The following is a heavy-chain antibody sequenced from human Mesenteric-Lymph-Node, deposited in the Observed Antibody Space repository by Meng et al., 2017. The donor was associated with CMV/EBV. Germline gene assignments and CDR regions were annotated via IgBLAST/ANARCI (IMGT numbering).Heavy chain of an antibody. Sequence: ASVKVSCKASGYTFSNYDITWLRQAPGQGLEWMGWISAYNGNTNYSQRFQGRVTLTTDTSTSTVYMEVRRLRSDDTAVYYCARDSAGVYYYDPWGQGTLVTVSS. V-gene: IGHV1-18*01. CDR3: ARDSAGVYYYDP. D-gene: IGHD3-10*01. CDR2: ISAYNGNT. CDR1: GYTFSNYD. J-gene: IGHJ5*02.